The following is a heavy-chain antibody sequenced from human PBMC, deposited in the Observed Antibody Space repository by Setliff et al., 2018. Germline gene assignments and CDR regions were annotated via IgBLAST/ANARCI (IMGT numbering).Heavy chain of an antibody. CDR1: GGTFSSYG. V-gene: IGHV1-69*05. Sequence: ASVKVSCKASGGTFSSYGISWVRQAPGQGLEWMGGTIPIFGTTDYAQECQGRVTIITDKSTSTAFMQLSSLRSEDTAVYYCVRGGVDSRSSTDYRYYMDVWGKGTTVTVSS. J-gene: IGHJ6*03. D-gene: IGHD3-22*01. CDR3: VRGGVDSRSSTDYRYYMDV. CDR2: TIPIFGTT.